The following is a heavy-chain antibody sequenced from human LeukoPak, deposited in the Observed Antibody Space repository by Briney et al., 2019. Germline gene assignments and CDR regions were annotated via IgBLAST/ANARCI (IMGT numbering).Heavy chain of an antibody. CDR2: IISIYGTA. D-gene: IGHD3-22*01. Sequence: SVKVTCKASGGTLSSYAISWLRQPPAQGLEWMGGIISIYGTANYAQKFQDRVTITTGESTSTAYMELSSLRSEDTAVYYCARAYDSSGYPLNDAFDIWGQGTMVTVSS. V-gene: IGHV1-69*05. CDR3: ARAYDSSGYPLNDAFDI. CDR1: GGTLSSYA. J-gene: IGHJ3*02.